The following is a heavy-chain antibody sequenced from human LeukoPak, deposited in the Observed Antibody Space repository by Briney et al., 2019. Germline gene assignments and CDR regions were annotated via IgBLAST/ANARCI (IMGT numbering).Heavy chain of an antibody. D-gene: IGHD3-10*01. V-gene: IGHV3-23*01. Sequence: GGSLRLSCAASAFTFSSYAMSWVRQAPGKGLEWVSAINNVGESSYYADPVKGRFTISRDNSKNTLYLQMNSLRAEDTAVHYCAKGGSYYTSSWFDPWGQGTLVTVSS. CDR2: INNVGESS. CDR3: AKGGSYYTSSWFDP. CDR1: AFTFSSYA. J-gene: IGHJ5*02.